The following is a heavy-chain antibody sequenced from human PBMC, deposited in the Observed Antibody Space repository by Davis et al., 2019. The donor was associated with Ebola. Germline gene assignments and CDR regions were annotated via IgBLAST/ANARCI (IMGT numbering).Heavy chain of an antibody. J-gene: IGHJ6*04. V-gene: IGHV3-30-3*01. CDR1: GFTFSSYA. CDR2: ISYDGSNK. D-gene: IGHD6-6*01. CDR3: ARDEYSSSSADLFYYYYGMDV. Sequence: GESLKISCAASGFTFSSYAMHWVRQAPGKGLEWVAVISYDGSNKYYADSVKGRFTISRDNSKNTLYLQMNSLRAEDTAVYYCARDEYSSSSADLFYYYYGMDVWGKGTTVTVSS.